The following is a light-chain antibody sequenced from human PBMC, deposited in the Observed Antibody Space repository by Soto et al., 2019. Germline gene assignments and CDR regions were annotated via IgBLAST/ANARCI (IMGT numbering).Light chain of an antibody. Sequence: QSVLPRPASVNGSHGQSITISCTGTSSDVCGYDYVSWYQQHPGKAPKLMIYDVTNRPSGVSNRFSGSKSGNTASLTISGLQAEDEADYYCISYASLNTYVFGTGTKVTVL. CDR1: SSDVCGYDY. CDR2: DVT. CDR3: ISYASLNTYV. J-gene: IGLJ1*01. V-gene: IGLV2-14*01.